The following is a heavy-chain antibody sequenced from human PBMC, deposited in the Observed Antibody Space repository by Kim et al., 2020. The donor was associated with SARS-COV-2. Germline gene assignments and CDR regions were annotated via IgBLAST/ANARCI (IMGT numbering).Heavy chain of an antibody. V-gene: IGHV4-34*01. CDR2: INHSGST. D-gene: IGHD6-19*01. CDR3: ARGLRAVAGKKRPSAAFDI. Sequence: SETLSLTCAVYGGSFSGYYWSWIRQPPGKGLEWIGEINHSGSTNYNPSLKSRVTISVDTSKNQFSLKLSSVTAADTAVYYCARGLRAVAGKKRPSAAFDIWGQGTMVTVSS. J-gene: IGHJ3*02. CDR1: GGSFSGYY.